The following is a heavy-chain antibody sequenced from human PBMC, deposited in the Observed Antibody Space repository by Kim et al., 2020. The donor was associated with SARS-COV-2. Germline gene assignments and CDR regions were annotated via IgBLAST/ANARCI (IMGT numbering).Heavy chain of an antibody. CDR3: ARRSGTYIP. D-gene: IGHD3-10*01. V-gene: IGHV4-4*02. CDR2: IHHNGNT. Sequence: SETLSLTCDVSGESITNNNWWTWVRQPPGKGLEWLGEIHHNGNTNYHPSLQSRVTISLDKSKNQFSLKLTSVTAADPAVYYCARRSGTYIPWGQGTLVTVP. CDR1: GESITNNNW. J-gene: IGHJ5*02.